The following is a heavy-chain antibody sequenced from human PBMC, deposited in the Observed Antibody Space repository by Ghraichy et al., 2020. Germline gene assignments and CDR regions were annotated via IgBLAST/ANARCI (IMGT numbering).Heavy chain of an antibody. D-gene: IGHD5-24*01. CDR2: SYYSGSV. Sequence: SQTLSLTCSVNDGCIDRSGTYWGRMRQRAGKGLEWIGYSYYSGSVYYDPSLKSRVVISVDTSKRQFSLRMISLAAADTAVYYCARTNGYKTDAFDLWGLGTLVTVSS. J-gene: IGHJ3*01. V-gene: IGHV4-31*02. CDR1: DGCIDRSGTY. CDR3: ARTNGYKTDAFDL.